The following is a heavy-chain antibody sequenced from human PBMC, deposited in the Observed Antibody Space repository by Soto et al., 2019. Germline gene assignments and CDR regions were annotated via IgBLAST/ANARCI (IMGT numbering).Heavy chain of an antibody. CDR1: GDSIRSYY. V-gene: IGHV4-59*01. CDR3: ARCFSGNYPSRPEEQYYFDS. CDR2: INYSGYT. J-gene: IGHJ4*02. Sequence: SETLSLTCTVSGDSIRSYYWSWIRQPPGKGLEWIDYINYSGYTSYNPSLKSRVTISVDTSKNQFSLKLNSVTAADTAVYYCARCFSGNYPSRPEEQYYFDSWGQGTLVTVS. D-gene: IGHD1-26*01.